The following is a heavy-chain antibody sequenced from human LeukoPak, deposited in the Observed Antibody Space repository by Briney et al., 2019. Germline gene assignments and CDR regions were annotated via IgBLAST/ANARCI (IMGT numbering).Heavy chain of an antibody. CDR2: ISAYNGDT. Sequence: ASVKVSCKASGYTFTSYGISWVRQAPGQGLEWMGWISAYNGDTNYAQKFQGRVTMTTDTSTRTAYMELRSLRFDDTAVYYCARDLRAFRDGYKNRNYYLDYWGQGTLVTVSS. CDR1: GYTFTSYG. J-gene: IGHJ4*02. V-gene: IGHV1-18*01. CDR3: ARDLRAFRDGYKNRNYYLDY. D-gene: IGHD5-24*01.